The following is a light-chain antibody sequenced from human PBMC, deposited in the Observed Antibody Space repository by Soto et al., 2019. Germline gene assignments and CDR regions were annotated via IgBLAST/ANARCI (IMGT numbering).Light chain of an antibody. CDR2: SNN. CDR3: AVWDDSLNGYV. Sequence: QSVLTQPPSASGTPGQRVTISCSGSSSNIGSKTVNWYQHLPRAAPKLLIQSNNQRPSGVPDRFSGSQSGTSASLAISGLQSEDEADSYCAVWDDSLNGYVFGTGTKLTVL. J-gene: IGLJ1*01. V-gene: IGLV1-44*01. CDR1: SSNIGSKT.